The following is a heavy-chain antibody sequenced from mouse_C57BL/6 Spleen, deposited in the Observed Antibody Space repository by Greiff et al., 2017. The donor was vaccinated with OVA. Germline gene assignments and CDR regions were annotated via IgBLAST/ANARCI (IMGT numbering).Heavy chain of an antibody. CDR1: GYTFTSYW. CDR3: ARGAITTVVATRYAMDY. D-gene: IGHD1-1*01. V-gene: IGHV1-72*01. Sequence: QVQLKQPGAELVKPGASVKLSCKASGYTFTSYWMHWVKQRPGRGLEWIGRIDPNSGGTKYNEKFKSKATLTVDKTSSTAYMQLSSLTSEDSAVYYCARGAITTVVATRYAMDYWGQGTTLTVSS. CDR2: IDPNSGGT. J-gene: IGHJ4*01.